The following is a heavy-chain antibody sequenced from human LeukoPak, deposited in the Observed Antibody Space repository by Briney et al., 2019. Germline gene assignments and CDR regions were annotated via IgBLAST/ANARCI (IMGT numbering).Heavy chain of an antibody. CDR1: AFIFSGHW. D-gene: IGHD5-18*01. CDR3: ARDQGDQGYSYGYGY. J-gene: IGHJ4*02. V-gene: IGHV3-7*03. CDR2: IKEDGSER. Sequence: GGSLRLSCEGSAFIFSGHWMNWVRQTPGKGLEWVASIKEDGSERQYVDSVKGRFSISRDNTKGSLFLRLNSLRAEDTAVYYCARDQGDQGYSYGYGYWGQGTLVTVSS.